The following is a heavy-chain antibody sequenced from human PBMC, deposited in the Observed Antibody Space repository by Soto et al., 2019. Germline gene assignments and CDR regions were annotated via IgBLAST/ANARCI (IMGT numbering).Heavy chain of an antibody. CDR3: ARVPDY. Sequence: QLQLQESGSGLVKPSQTLSLTCAVSGGSISSGGYSWSWIRQPPGQGLEWIAYIYHSVSTYYNPSLESGVTMPVDRSKDQFSLNLSSVTAAGSAVYYCARVPDYWGQGTLVTVSS. CDR2: IYHSVST. CDR1: GGSISSGGYS. V-gene: IGHV4-30-2*01. J-gene: IGHJ4*02.